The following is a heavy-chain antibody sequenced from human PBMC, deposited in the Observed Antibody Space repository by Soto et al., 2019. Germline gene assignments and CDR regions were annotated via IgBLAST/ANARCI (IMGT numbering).Heavy chain of an antibody. V-gene: IGHV3-30*18. CDR3: AKDRATYYDGSSDYFYYFGMDL. J-gene: IGHJ6*02. Sequence: PGGSLRLSCEASGFIFSDYGMHWVRQAPGKGLEWVALISYDGTNKNYADSVRGRSTISRDDSKNTLYLQMNNLRAEDTALYYCAKDRATYYDGSSDYFYYFGMDLWCQGPTFTVSS. D-gene: IGHD3-22*01. CDR2: ISYDGTNK. CDR1: GFIFSDYG.